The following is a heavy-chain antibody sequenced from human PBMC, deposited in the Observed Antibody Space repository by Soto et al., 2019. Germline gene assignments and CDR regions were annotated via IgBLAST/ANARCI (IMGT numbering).Heavy chain of an antibody. V-gene: IGHV3-7*04. D-gene: IGHD1-26*01. J-gene: IGHJ4*02. Sequence: EVHLVESAGGLVQTGGSLRLSCAIFESTVSRDWMNWVRQAPGKGLEWVAHINQDGSEKYYVDSVKGRFTISRDNAKKSLYLQMNSLRPADTAMYYCSGGVGDAFWGQGTLVTVSS. CDR2: INQDGSEK. CDR3: SGGVGDAF. CDR1: ESTVSRDW.